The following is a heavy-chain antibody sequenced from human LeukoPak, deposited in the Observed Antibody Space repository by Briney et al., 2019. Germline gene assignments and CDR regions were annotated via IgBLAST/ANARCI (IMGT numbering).Heavy chain of an antibody. CDR2: ISYDGSNK. CDR3: ARRDTTMGNFDY. J-gene: IGHJ4*02. Sequence: PGRSLRLSCAASGFTFSSYAMHWVRQAPGKGLEWVAVISYDGSNKYYADSVKGRFTISRDNSKNTLYLQMNSLRAEDTAVYYCARRDTTMGNFDYWCQGTLVTVSS. CDR1: GFTFSSYA. D-gene: IGHD5-18*01. V-gene: IGHV3-30-3*01.